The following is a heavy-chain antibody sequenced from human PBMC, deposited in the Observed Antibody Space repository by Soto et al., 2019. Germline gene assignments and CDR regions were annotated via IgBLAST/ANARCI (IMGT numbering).Heavy chain of an antibody. CDR3: VRVSRYYGVGVDY. J-gene: IGHJ4*02. D-gene: IGHD2-21*01. CDR2: IYYSGST. Sequence: PLETLSLTCTVSGGSISSSSYYWGWIRQPPGKGLEWIGSIYYSGSTYYNPSLKSRVTISVDTSKNQFSLKLSSVTAADTAVYYCVRVSRYYGVGVDYWGQGTLVTVSS. V-gene: IGHV4-39*01. CDR1: GGSISSSSYY.